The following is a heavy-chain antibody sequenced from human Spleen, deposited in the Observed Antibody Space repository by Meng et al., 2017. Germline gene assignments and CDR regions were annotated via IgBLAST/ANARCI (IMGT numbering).Heavy chain of an antibody. CDR3: LRGSGGSV. Sequence: SCSSCYSWGWIRQPPGMGLEWIGYIYHSGSTYYNPYLKSRVTLSIDRSKNQFSLWLTSVTAADTAVYHCLRGSGGSVWGQGTLVTVSS. CDR2: IYHSGST. CDR1: SCSSCYS. J-gene: IGHJ1*01. V-gene: IGHV4-30-2*01. D-gene: IGHD3-10*01.